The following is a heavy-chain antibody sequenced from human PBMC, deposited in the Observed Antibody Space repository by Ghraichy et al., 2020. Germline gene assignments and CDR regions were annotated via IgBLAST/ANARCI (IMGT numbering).Heavy chain of an antibody. J-gene: IGHJ4*02. CDR2: INHSGST. D-gene: IGHD5-24*01. V-gene: IGHV4-34*01. CDR3: ARRGDGYNRFFDY. Sequence: SETLSLTCAVYGGSFSGYYWNWIRQPPGKGLEWIGEINHSGSTNYNPSLKSRVTISVDTSKNQFSLKLSSVTAADTAVYYCARRGDGYNRFFDYWGQGTLVPVSS. CDR1: GGSFSGYY.